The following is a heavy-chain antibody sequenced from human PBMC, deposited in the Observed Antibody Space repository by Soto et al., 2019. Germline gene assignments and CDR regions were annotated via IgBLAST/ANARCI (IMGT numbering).Heavy chain of an antibody. J-gene: IGHJ5*02. CDR3: ARNDFWSGLNWFDP. Sequence: SETLSLTYTVSGGSISSSSYYWGLIRQPPGKGLEWIGSIYYSGSTYYNPSLKSRVTISVDTSKNQFSLKLSSVTAADTAVYYCARNDFWSGLNWFDPWGQGTLVTVS. CDR1: GGSISSSSYY. CDR2: IYYSGST. V-gene: IGHV4-39*01. D-gene: IGHD3-3*01.